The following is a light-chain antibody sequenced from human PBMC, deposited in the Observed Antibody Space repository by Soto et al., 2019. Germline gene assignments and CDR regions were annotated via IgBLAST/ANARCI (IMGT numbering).Light chain of an antibody. CDR2: DAS. J-gene: IGKJ4*01. Sequence: EIVLTQSPATLSLSPGERATLSCRASQSVSTYLAWYQHKPGQAPRLLIYDASKRATGIAARFSGSGSGTDFTLTISSLEPEDFAIYYCQQRSNRPPLTFGGGTKVEIK. CDR3: QQRSNRPPLT. V-gene: IGKV3-11*01. CDR1: QSVSTY.